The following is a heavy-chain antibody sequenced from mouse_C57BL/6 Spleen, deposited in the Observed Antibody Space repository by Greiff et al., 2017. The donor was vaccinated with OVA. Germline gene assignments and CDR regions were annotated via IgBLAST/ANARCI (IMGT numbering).Heavy chain of an antibody. CDR3: AKLADWYFDV. CDR2: ISDGGSYT. V-gene: IGHV5-4*03. CDR1: GLTFSSYA. Sequence: EVKLVESGGGLVKPGGSLKLSCAASGLTFSSYAMSWVRQTPEKRREWVATISDGGSYTYYPDNVKGRFTISRDNAKNNLYLQMSHLKSEDTAMYYCAKLADWYFDVWGTGTTVTVSS. J-gene: IGHJ1*03.